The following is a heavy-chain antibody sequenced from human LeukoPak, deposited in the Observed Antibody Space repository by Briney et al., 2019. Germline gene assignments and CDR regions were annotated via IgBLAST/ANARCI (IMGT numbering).Heavy chain of an antibody. CDR1: GYSISSGYY. V-gene: IGHV4-38-2*02. Sequence: SETLSLTCTVSGYSISSGYYWGWIRQPPGKRLEWIGSIYHSGSTYYNPSLKSRVTISVDTSKNQFSLKLSSVTAADTAVYYCATHSGSYYSDYWGQGTLVTVSS. CDR2: IYHSGST. CDR3: ATHSGSYYSDY. D-gene: IGHD1-26*01. J-gene: IGHJ4*02.